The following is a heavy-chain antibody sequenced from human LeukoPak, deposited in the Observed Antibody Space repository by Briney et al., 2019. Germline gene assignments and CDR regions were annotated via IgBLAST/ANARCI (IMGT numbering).Heavy chain of an antibody. CDR2: INPSGGST. Sequence: ASVKVSCKASGYTFTNYYMHWVRQAPGQGLEWMGIINPSGGSTSYAQKFQGRVIMARDTSTSTVYMELSGLRSEDTAVYYCARDSGERGSGSYLIAYWGQGTLVTVSS. J-gene: IGHJ4*02. V-gene: IGHV1-46*01. CDR3: ARDSGERGSGSYLIAY. CDR1: GYTFTNYY. D-gene: IGHD3-10*01.